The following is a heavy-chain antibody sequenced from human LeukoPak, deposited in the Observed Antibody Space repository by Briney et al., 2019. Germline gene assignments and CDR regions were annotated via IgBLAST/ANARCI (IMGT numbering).Heavy chain of an antibody. Sequence: ASVKVSCEASGYTFTSYGISWVRQAPGQGLEWMGWISAYNGNTNYAQKLQDGVTMTTDTSTSTAYMELRSLRSDDTAVYYCARDPQESTSVSNWFDPWGQGTLVTVSS. CDR3: ARDPQESTSVSNWFDP. CDR2: ISAYNGNT. V-gene: IGHV1-18*01. D-gene: IGHD2-2*01. J-gene: IGHJ5*02. CDR1: GYTFTSYG.